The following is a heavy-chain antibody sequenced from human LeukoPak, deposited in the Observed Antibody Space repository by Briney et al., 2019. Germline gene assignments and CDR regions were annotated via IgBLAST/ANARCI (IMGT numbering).Heavy chain of an antibody. V-gene: IGHV1-69*01. J-gene: IGHJ4*02. D-gene: IGHD1-26*01. CDR1: GGTFSSYG. Sequence: SVKVSCKASGGTFSSYGISWVRQAPGQGPEWMGGITPLFGTDKYAQKFQERVTITADESTSTAFMDLNSLRSEDTAVYYCVRVFIGWELLDHWGQGTLVIVSS. CDR3: VRVFIGWELLDH. CDR2: ITPLFGTD.